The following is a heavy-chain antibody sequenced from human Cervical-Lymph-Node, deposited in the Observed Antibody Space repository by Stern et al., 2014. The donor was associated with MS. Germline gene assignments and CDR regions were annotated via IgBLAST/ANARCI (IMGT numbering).Heavy chain of an antibody. Sequence: EVQLVESGGGLVQPGGSLRLSCAGSGITFSSHGMSWVRQAPGKGLEWVSGIRGNGVTTYYADSVKGRFTISRDNSKNTLYLQMNSLSVEDTAVYYCTKDSTSWSRGHWGQGTLVTVSS. J-gene: IGHJ4*02. CDR1: GITFSSHG. D-gene: IGHD2-2*01. V-gene: IGHV3-23*04. CDR2: IRGNGVTT. CDR3: TKDSTSWSRGH.